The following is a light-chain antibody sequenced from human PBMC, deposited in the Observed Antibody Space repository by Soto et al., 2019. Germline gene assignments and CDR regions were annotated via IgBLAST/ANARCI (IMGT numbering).Light chain of an antibody. J-gene: IGKJ4*01. CDR1: QIVSSTY. Sequence: DIVLTQSPGILSLSPGESATLSCRARQIVSSTYVAWYQQKPGQPPRLLIYGVSTRATGVPDMFSGSGSGTDFTLTISRLDPEDFAVYFCQQYYSERFSFGGGTKVEIK. CDR2: GVS. CDR3: QQYYSERFS. V-gene: IGKV3-20*01.